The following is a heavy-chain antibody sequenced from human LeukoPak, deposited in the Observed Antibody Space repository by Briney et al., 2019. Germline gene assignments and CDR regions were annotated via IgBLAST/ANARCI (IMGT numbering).Heavy chain of an antibody. CDR1: GGSISSYY. V-gene: IGHV4-59*01. Sequence: SETLSLTCTASGGSISSYYWSWIRQPPGKGLEWIGYIYYSGSTNYNPSLKSRVTISVDTSKNQFSLKLSSVTAADTAVYYCARTIVGAPQYFQHWGQGTLVTVSS. J-gene: IGHJ1*01. CDR3: ARTIVGAPQYFQH. D-gene: IGHD1-26*01. CDR2: IYYSGST.